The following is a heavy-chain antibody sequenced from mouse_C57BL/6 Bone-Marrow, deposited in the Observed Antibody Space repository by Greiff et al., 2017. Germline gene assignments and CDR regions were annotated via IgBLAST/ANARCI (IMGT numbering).Heavy chain of an antibody. CDR3: ARSGRYDDGSSYENAMDY. D-gene: IGHD1-1*01. CDR1: GFTFKNYW. V-gene: IGHV1-69*01. CDR2: IDPSDSYT. Sequence: QVQLQQPGAELVMPGASVKLSCKASGFTFKNYWMHWVKQRPGQGLEWIGEIDPSDSYTNYHPNFKGKSTLTVDTSSNTAYMQHSSLTSEDSAVYYCARSGRYDDGSSYENAMDYWGQGTAVTVSS. J-gene: IGHJ4*01.